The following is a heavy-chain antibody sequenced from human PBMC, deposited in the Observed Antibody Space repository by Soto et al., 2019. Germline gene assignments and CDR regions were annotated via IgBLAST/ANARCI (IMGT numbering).Heavy chain of an antibody. J-gene: IGHJ5*02. CDR1: GFTFSDAW. V-gene: IGHV3-15*01. D-gene: IGHD2-15*01. CDR3: TTDLWRIAVVVGSTGYFNP. Sequence: EVQLVESGGGLVEPGGSLRLSCAASGFTFSDAWMSWVRQAPGKGLDWVGRIKSKGDGGTTEYAAPVRGRFTISRDDSKNTLYLQMNSLKTEDTAVYYCTTDLWRIAVVVGSTGYFNPWGQGTPVTVSS. CDR2: IKSKGDGGTT.